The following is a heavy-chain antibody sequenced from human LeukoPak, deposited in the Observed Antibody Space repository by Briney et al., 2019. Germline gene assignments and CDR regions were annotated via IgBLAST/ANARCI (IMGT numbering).Heavy chain of an antibody. V-gene: IGHV3-23*01. CDR3: ARGQEFDDGVFDS. CDR1: GFSFSSFA. D-gene: IGHD1-1*01. CDR2: IRSNGATA. Sequence: GGSLRLSCAASGFSFSSFAMTWVRQAPGKGLEWVSTIRSNGATAYNADSVKGRFTISRDNSKNTVYLQMNSLRVEDTAIYYCARGQEFDDGVFDSWGQGTLVTVSS. J-gene: IGHJ4*02.